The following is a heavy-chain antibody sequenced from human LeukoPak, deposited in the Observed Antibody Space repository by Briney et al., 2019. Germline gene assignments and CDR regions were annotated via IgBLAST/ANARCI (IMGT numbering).Heavy chain of an antibody. CDR3: ARGDSSGYSDAFDI. D-gene: IGHD3-22*01. Sequence: ASVKVSCKASGYTFTGDYMHWVRQAPGQGLEWMGRINPNSGGTNYAQKVQGRVTMTRDTSISTAYMELCRLRSDDTAVDYCARGDSSGYSDAFDIWGQGTMVTVSS. CDR2: INPNSGGT. CDR1: GYTFTGDY. V-gene: IGHV1-2*06. J-gene: IGHJ3*02.